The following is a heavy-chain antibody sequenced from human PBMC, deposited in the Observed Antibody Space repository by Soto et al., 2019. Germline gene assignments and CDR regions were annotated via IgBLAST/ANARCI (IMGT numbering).Heavy chain of an antibody. J-gene: IGHJ3*02. V-gene: IGHV1-3*01. CDR1: GYTFTLYT. Sequence: QVQLVQSGAQVKKPGASVKVSCKASGYTFTLYTIHWVRQAPGQRLEWMGWIHAGNGYTKYSQNFQGRVTITRDTSASTVYMEMSSLTSEDTGVFYCARVQYSGNDLKLACDIWGQGTTVTVSS. CDR2: IHAGNGYT. D-gene: IGHD5-12*01. CDR3: ARVQYSGNDLKLACDI.